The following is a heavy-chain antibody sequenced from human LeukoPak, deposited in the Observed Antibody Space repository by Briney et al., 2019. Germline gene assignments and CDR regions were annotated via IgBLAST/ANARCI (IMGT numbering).Heavy chain of an antibody. CDR2: INPNSGGT. Sequence: GASVKVSCKASGYTFTGYYMHWVRQAPGQGLEWMGWINPNSGGTNYAQKFQGRVTMTRDTSISTAYMELSRLRSDDTAVYYCARSGVGGSNDAFDIWGQGTMVTVSS. D-gene: IGHD1-26*01. J-gene: IGHJ3*02. CDR1: GYTFTGYY. V-gene: IGHV1-2*02. CDR3: ARSGVGGSNDAFDI.